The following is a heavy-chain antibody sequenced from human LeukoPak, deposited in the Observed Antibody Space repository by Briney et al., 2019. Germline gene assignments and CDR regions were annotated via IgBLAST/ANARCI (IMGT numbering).Heavy chain of an antibody. D-gene: IGHD2-2*01. CDR1: GFTFSTYT. J-gene: IGHJ4*02. CDR2: ISHDGNTK. CDR3: ARSLPATREPQAIDY. V-gene: IGHV3-30*14. Sequence: GGSLRLSCTASGFTFSTYTMHWVRQAPGKGLEWVTVISHDGNTKHYADSVKGRFTISRDNSKNSLYLQMNSLRAEDTAFYSCARSLPATREPQAIDYWGQGTLVIVSS.